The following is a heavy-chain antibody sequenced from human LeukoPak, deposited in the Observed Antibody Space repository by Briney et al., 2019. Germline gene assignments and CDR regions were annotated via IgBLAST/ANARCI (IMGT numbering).Heavy chain of an antibody. CDR3: ARDRAEAVAGHDYYFDY. V-gene: IGHV6-1*01. CDR1: GDSVSSSSAA. Sequence: SQTLSLTCAISGDSVSSSSAAWNWIRQSPSRGLEWLGRTYYRSKWYNDYAVSVKSRITINPDTSKNQFSLQLNSVTPEDTAVYYCARDRAEAVAGHDYYFDYWGQGTLVTVSS. CDR2: TYYRSKWYN. J-gene: IGHJ4*02. D-gene: IGHD6-19*01.